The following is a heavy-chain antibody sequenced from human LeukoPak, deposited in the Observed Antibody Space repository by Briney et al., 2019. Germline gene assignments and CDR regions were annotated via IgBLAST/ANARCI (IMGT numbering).Heavy chain of an antibody. CDR2: ISAYNGNT. Sequence: ASVKVSCKASGYTFTSYGISWVRQAPGQGLEWMGCISAYNGNTNYAQKVQGRVTITTDTSTSTAYIELRSLRSDDTDVYYCARSDSSGYGYYFDYWGQGTLVTVSS. CDR3: ARSDSSGYGYYFDY. J-gene: IGHJ4*02. D-gene: IGHD3-22*01. V-gene: IGHV1-18*01. CDR1: GYTFTSYG.